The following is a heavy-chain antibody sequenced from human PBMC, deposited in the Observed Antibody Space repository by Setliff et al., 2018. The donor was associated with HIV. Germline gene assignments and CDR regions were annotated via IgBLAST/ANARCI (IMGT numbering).Heavy chain of an antibody. CDR3: VRQGLTMNRGVPAPILYYFDY. Sequence: PSETLSLTCTVSGGSIISSSYYWGWIRQPPGKGLEWIGTMYYRGTTYNNPSLKSQVTFSADTSKNQFSLNLNSVTATDTAVYYCVRQGLTMNRGVPAPILYYFDYWGQGILVTVSS. CDR2: MYYRGTT. V-gene: IGHV4-39*01. D-gene: IGHD3-10*01. J-gene: IGHJ4*02. CDR1: GGSIISSSYY.